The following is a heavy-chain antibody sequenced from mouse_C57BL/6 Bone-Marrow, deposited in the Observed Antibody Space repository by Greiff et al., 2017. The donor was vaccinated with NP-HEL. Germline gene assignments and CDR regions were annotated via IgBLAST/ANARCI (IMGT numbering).Heavy chain of an antibody. J-gene: IGHJ4*01. CDR2: IHPNSGST. CDR1: GYTFTSYW. V-gene: IGHV1-64*01. CDR3: ARRESNLYAMDY. Sequence: QVQLQQPGAELVKPGASVKLSCKASGYTFTSYWMHWVKQRPGQGLEWIGMIHPNSGSTNYNEKFKSKATLTVDKSSSTAYMQPSSLTSEDSAVYYCARRESNLYAMDYWGQGTSVTVSS. D-gene: IGHD2-5*01.